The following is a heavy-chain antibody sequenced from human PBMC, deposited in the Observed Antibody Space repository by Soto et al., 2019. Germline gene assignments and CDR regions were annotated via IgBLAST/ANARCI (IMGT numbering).Heavy chain of an antibody. Sequence: GASVKVSCKASGGTFSSYAVSWVRQAPGQGLEWMGGIIPIFDTANYAQKFLGRVTITADKSTSTAYMELSSLRSEDTAVYYCARTPYYDFWSGPRPLNWFDPWGQGTLVTVSS. CDR3: ARTPYYDFWSGPRPLNWFDP. J-gene: IGHJ5*02. CDR1: GGTFSSYA. D-gene: IGHD3-3*01. V-gene: IGHV1-69*06. CDR2: IIPIFDTA.